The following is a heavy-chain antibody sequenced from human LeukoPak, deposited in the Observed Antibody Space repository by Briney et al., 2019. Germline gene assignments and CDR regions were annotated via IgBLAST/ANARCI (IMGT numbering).Heavy chain of an antibody. CDR2: INPNSGGT. CDR1: GYTFTGYY. V-gene: IGHV1-2*02. J-gene: IGHJ5*02. CDR3: ARNPLGYCSSTSCYEGDWFDP. D-gene: IGHD2-2*03. Sequence: GASVKVSCKASGYTFTGYYMRWVRQAPGQGLEWMGWINPNSGGTNYAQKFQGRVTMTRDTSISTAYMELSRLRSDDTAVYYCARNPLGYCSSTSCYEGDWFDPWGQGTLVTVSS.